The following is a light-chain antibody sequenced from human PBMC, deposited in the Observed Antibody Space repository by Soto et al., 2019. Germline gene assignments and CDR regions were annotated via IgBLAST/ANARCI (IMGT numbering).Light chain of an antibody. CDR3: QQYNRYSYT. CDR2: AAS. Sequence: DIQLTQSPSFLSASVGDRVTITCRASQDISSYLAWYQQKPGKAPNFLIYAASTLQSGVPSRLSGGGSGTEFTLTISSLQPDDFATYYCQQYNRYSYTFGQGTKLEI. V-gene: IGKV1-9*01. J-gene: IGKJ2*01. CDR1: QDISSY.